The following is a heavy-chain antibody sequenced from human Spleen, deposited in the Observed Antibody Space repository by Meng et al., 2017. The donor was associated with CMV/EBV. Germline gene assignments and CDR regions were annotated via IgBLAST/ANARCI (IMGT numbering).Heavy chain of an antibody. Sequence: GESLKISCAASGFTFTNYWMTWVRQAPGKGLEWVANIKQDGNGKLYVDSVGGRFTNSRDNAENLVFLQMNSLRPDDTAVYYCARHVRYRFDYWGQGALVTVSS. CDR1: GFTFTNYW. CDR2: IKQDGNGK. J-gene: IGHJ4*02. V-gene: IGHV3-7*01. CDR3: ARHVRYRFDY. D-gene: IGHD4-11*01.